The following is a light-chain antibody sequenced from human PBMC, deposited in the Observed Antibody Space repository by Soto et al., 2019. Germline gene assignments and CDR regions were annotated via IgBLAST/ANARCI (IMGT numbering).Light chain of an antibody. V-gene: IGKV3-20*01. CDR1: QSVSSSY. J-gene: IGKJ2*01. Sequence: EIVLTQSPGTLSLSPGERATLSCRASQSVSSSYLAWYQQKPGQTPRLLTYAASSRATGIPDRFSGSGSGTDFTLTISRLEPEDFAVYYCQQYGNSVYTFGQGTKLEIK. CDR3: QQYGNSVYT. CDR2: AAS.